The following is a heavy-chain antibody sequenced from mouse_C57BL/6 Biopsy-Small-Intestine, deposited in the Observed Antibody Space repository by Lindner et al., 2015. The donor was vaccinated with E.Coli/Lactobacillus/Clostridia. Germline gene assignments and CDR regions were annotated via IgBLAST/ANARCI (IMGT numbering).Heavy chain of an antibody. CDR1: GYTFIRNG. V-gene: IGHV1-53*01. D-gene: IGHD1-1*01. J-gene: IGHJ1*01. CDR3: ARDIISRPGRDYNYGMDV. Sequence: SVKVSCKASGYTFIRNGIHWVRQAPGQRPEWMGCINVGDGNTKYSEKFKGRVIITRDTSASTVSMELRGLTSADAAVYYCARDIISRPGRDYNYGMDVWGQGTTVTVTS. CDR2: INVGDGNT.